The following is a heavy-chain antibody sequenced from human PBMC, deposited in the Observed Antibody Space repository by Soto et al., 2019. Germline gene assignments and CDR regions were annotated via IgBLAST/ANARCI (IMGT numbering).Heavy chain of an antibody. V-gene: IGHV1-18*01. CDR3: ASRSGQLPYYFDY. Sequence: VASVKVSCKASGYTFSNYGITWMRQAPGQGLEWMGWSSINNANKNSAQSLQGRVTLTTDTSTSTAYMELRSLRSDDTAVYYCASRSGQLPYYFDYWGQGTLVTVSS. CDR1: GYTFSNYG. CDR2: SSINNANK. J-gene: IGHJ4*02. D-gene: IGHD6-6*01.